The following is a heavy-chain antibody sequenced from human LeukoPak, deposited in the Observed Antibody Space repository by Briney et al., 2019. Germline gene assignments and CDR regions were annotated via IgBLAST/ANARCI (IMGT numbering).Heavy chain of an antibody. CDR3: AKDIDGAVASTDDYFDY. CDR1: GFTFDDYA. D-gene: IGHD6-19*01. J-gene: IGHJ4*02. V-gene: IGHV3-9*01. CDR2: ISWNSGSI. Sequence: GRSLRLSCAASGFTFDDYAMHWVRQAPGKGLEWVSGISWNSGSIGYADSVKGRFTISRDNAKNSLYLQMNSLRAEDTALYYCAKDIDGAVASTDDYFDYWGQGTLVTVSS.